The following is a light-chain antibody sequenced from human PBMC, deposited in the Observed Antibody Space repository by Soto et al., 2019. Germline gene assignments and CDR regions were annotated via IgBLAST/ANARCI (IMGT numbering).Light chain of an antibody. J-gene: IGLJ3*02. CDR1: STDVGAYNY. Sequence: QSALTQPASVSASPGQSITISCTGTSTDVGAYNYVSWFQQHPGKAPKLVIYQVSDRPSGVSNRFSGSKSGNTASLTVSGLQAEDEADYYCTSFTTSKTWVFGGGTKPPS. CDR3: TSFTTSKTWV. CDR2: QVS. V-gene: IGLV2-14*01.